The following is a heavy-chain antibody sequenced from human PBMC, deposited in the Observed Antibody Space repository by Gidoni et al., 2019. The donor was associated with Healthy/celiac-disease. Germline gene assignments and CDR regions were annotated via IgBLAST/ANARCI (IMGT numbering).Heavy chain of an antibody. CDR1: GYTFTSYA. Sequence: QVQLVQSGAEVKKPGASVKVSCKASGYTFTSYAMHWVRQAPGQRLEWMGWINAGNGNTKDSQKFQGRVTITRDTSASTAYMELSSLRSEDTAVYYCARLPGYCSGGSCYPYYFDYWGQGTLVTVSS. V-gene: IGHV1-3*01. CDR2: INAGNGNT. D-gene: IGHD2-15*01. CDR3: ARLPGYCSGGSCYPYYFDY. J-gene: IGHJ4*02.